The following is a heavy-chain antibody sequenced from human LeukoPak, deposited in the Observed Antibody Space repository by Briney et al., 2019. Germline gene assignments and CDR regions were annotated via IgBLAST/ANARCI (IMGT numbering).Heavy chain of an antibody. D-gene: IGHD3-10*01. CDR1: GFTFSSYA. J-gene: IGHJ4*02. V-gene: IGHV3-23*01. CDR3: AKDGSGSYYPRLASFDY. CDR2: ISGSGGST. Sequence: GGSLRLSCAASGFTFSSYAMSWVRQAPGKGLEWVSAISGSGGSTYYADSVKGRFTISRDNSKNTLYLQMNSLRAEDTAVYYCAKDGSGSYYPRLASFDYWGQGTLVTVSS.